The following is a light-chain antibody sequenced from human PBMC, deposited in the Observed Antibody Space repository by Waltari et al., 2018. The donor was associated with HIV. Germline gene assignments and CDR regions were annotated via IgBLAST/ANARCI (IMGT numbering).Light chain of an antibody. V-gene: IGLV1-51*01. Sequence: QSALTQEAPVSRPVGQTVTLSCSGNSHNIRLYTVAWYQLLSHGTPKTVMFGNSPPSGIPARFSASQSGTSASLTISGLQPEDEAHYYCSTWDNSLSGWVLGGGTTLTVL. CDR1: SHNIRLYT. CDR3: STWDNSLSGWV. J-gene: IGLJ3*02. CDR2: GNS.